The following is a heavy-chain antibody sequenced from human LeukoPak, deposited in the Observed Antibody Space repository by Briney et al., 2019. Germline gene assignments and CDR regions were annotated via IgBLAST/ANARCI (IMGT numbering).Heavy chain of an antibody. Sequence: SETLSLTCTVSGGSISSYYWSWIRQPPGKGLEWIGYIYYSGSTNYNPSLESRVTISVDTSKNQFSLKLSSVTAADTAVYYCARLAVGATIACAFDIWGQGTMVTVSS. D-gene: IGHD1-26*01. J-gene: IGHJ3*02. CDR1: GGSISSYY. CDR3: ARLAVGATIACAFDI. CDR2: IYYSGST. V-gene: IGHV4-59*01.